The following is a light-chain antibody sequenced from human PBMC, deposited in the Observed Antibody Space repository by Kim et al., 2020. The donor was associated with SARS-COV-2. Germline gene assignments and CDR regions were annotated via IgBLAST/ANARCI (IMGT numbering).Light chain of an antibody. J-gene: IGKJ2*01. CDR1: QSISSF. CDR2: AAS. CDR3: QQSYSTPPT. V-gene: IGKV1-39*01. Sequence: DIQMTQSPSSPSASVGDRVTIPCRSSQSISSFVNWYQQKPGKAPKLLIYAASSLQSGVPSRFSGSGSGTDFTLTISSLQPEDFAIYYCQQSYSTPPTFGQGTKLEI.